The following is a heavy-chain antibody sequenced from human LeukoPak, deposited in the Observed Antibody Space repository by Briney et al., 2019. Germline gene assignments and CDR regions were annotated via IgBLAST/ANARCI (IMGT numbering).Heavy chain of an antibody. J-gene: IGHJ4*02. D-gene: IGHD3/OR15-3a*01. CDR2: ISFDGSNK. V-gene: IGHV3-30*18. CDR3: ANSWTVYFRGVNY. Sequence: PGRSLRLSCAASGFTFNNYGMHWVRQAPGKGLEWVAVISFDGSNKYYADSVKGRFTIFRDNSKNTLYLQMNSLRAEDTALYYCANSWTVYFRGVNYWGQGTLVTVSS. CDR1: GFTFNNYG.